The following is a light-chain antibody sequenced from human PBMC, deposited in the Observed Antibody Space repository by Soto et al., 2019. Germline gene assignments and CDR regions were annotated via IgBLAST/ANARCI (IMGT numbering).Light chain of an antibody. CDR3: TSYTTTSTLAV. V-gene: IGLV2-14*03. Sequence: QSALTQPASVSGSPGQSITISCTGTSGDVGSYNYVSWYQQHPGKAPKLMIFDVSHRPSGVSNRFSGSKPGNTASLTISGLQAEDEADYYCTSYTTTSTLAVFGGGTKLTVL. CDR1: SGDVGSYNY. CDR2: DVS. J-gene: IGLJ2*01.